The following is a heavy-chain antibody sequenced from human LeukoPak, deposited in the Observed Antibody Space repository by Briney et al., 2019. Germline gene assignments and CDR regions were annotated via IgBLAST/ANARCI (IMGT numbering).Heavy chain of an antibody. D-gene: IGHD1-26*01. Sequence: GGSLRLSCAASGFTFSSYAMSWVRQAPGKGLEWVAVIWYDGSNKYYADSAKGRFTISRDNSKNTLYLQMNSLRAEDTAVYYCASGRDGPDYWGQGTLVTVSS. J-gene: IGHJ4*02. V-gene: IGHV3-33*08. CDR2: IWYDGSNK. CDR3: ASGRDGPDY. CDR1: GFTFSSYA.